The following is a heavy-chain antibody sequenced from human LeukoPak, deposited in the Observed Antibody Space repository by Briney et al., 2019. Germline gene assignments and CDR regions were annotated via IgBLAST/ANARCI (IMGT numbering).Heavy chain of an antibody. J-gene: IGHJ6*02. Sequence: GGSLRLSCTVSGFTFGDYAMSWVRQAPGKGLEWVGFIRSKAYGGTTEYAASVKGRFTISRDDSKSIAYLQMNSLKTEDTAVYYCTRERDDYYYYGMDVWGQGTTVTVSS. CDR3: TRERDDYYYYGMDV. CDR1: GFTFGDYA. CDR2: IRSKAYGGTT. V-gene: IGHV3-49*04.